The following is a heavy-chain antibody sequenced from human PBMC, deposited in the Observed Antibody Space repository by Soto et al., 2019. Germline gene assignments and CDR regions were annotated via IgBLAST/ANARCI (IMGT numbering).Heavy chain of an antibody. Sequence: QLQLQESGPGLVKPSETLSLTCTVSGGSISSSSYYWGWIRQPPGKGLEWIGSIYYSGSTYYNPSLKSRVTISVDTSKNQFSLKLSSVTAADTAVYYCARRGLVAGVDYWGQGTLVTVSS. CDR1: GGSISSSSYY. J-gene: IGHJ4*02. D-gene: IGHD5-12*01. V-gene: IGHV4-39*01. CDR3: ARRGLVAGVDY. CDR2: IYYSGST.